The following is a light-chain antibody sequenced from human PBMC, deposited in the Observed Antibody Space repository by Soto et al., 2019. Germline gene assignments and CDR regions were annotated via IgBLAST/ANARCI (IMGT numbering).Light chain of an antibody. CDR1: QSLRNY. CDR2: DAS. J-gene: IGKJ1*01. CDR3: HHRRNWWT. Sequence: EILLTQSPATLSLSPGERATLSCRASQSLRNYLAWYQQKPGQAPRLLIYDASNRATGIPARFSGSGSGTDFLLTISSLEPEDFAVYYCHHRRNWWTFGQGTKVELK. V-gene: IGKV3-11*01.